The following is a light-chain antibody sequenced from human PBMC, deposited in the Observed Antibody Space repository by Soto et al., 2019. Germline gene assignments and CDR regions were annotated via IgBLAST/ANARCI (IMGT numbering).Light chain of an antibody. J-gene: IGLJ1*01. CDR1: SSDVGGYNY. V-gene: IGLV2-14*01. Sequence: QSALTQPASVIWSPGQSITISCTGTSSDVGGYNYVSWYQQHPGKAPKLMIYDVSNRPSGVSNRFSGSKSGNTASLTISGPQAEDEADYYCSSYTSSSTLYVFGTGTKVTVL. CDR3: SSYTSSSTLYV. CDR2: DVS.